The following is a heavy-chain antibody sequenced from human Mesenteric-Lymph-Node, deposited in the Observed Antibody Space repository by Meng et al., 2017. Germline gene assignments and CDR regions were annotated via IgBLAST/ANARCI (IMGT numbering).Heavy chain of an antibody. Sequence: SVKVSCKASGGTFSSYTISWVRQAPGQGLEWMGRIIPILGIANYAQKFQERVTITRDMSTSTAYMELSSLRSEDTAVYYCAASLGSGYYPFDYWGQGTLVTVSS. V-gene: IGHV1-69*02. CDR3: AASLGSGYYPFDY. CDR1: GGTFSSYT. D-gene: IGHD3-22*01. CDR2: IIPILGIA. J-gene: IGHJ4*02.